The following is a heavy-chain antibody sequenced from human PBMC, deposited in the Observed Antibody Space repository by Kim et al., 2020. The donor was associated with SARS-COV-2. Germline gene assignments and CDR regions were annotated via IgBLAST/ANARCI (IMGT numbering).Heavy chain of an antibody. D-gene: IGHD6-13*01. Sequence: ASVKVSCEASGYSFTSNAIHWVRQAPGQRLEWMGWISTDHGDTRYSQKFQGRVTISKDTSASTAYMELSNLRSEDTAIYYCARDWGYSGGWFFYYWGQGTLVTVSS. CDR3: ARDWGYSGGWFFYY. J-gene: IGHJ4*02. CDR1: GYSFTSNA. CDR2: ISTDHGDT. V-gene: IGHV1-3*04.